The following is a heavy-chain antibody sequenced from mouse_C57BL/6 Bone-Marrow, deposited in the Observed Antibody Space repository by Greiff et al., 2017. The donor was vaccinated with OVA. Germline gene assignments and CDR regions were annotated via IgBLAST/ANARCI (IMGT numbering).Heavy chain of an antibody. CDR1: GYTFTSYW. CDR2: IYPGSGST. D-gene: IGHD3-3*01. J-gene: IGHJ2*01. CDR3: AMEGWEDFDY. V-gene: IGHV1-55*01. Sequence: VHLVESGAELVKPGASVKMSCKASGYTFTSYWITWVKQRPGQGLEWIGDIYPGSGSTNYNEKFKSKATLTVDTSSSTAYMQLSSLTSEDSAVYYCAMEGWEDFDYWGQGTTLTVSS.